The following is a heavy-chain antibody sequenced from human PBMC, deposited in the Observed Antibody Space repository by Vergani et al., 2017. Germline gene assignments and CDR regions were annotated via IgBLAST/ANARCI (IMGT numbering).Heavy chain of an antibody. V-gene: IGHV4-31*03. J-gene: IGHJ6*02. CDR1: GGSISSGGYY. Sequence: QVQLQESGPGLVKPSQTLSLTCTVSGGSISSGGYYWSWIRQHPGKGLEWIGYIYYSGSTYYNPSLKSRVTISVDTSKNQFSLKLSSVTAADTALYYCARDQAPETVVTWYYGMDVWGQGTTVTVSS. CDR3: ARDQAPETVVTWYYGMDV. D-gene: IGHD4-23*01. CDR2: IYYSGST.